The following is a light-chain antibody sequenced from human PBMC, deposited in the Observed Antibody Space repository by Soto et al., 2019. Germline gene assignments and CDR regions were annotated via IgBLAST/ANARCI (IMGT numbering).Light chain of an antibody. CDR3: QHYNSYSEA. CDR1: QTISSW. V-gene: IGKV1-5*03. CDR2: KAS. J-gene: IGKJ1*01. Sequence: IQMTQSPSTLSASVGDRVTITCRASQTISSWLAWYQQKPGKAPKLLIYKASTLKSGVPSRFSGSGSGTEFTLTISSLQPDDFATYYCQHYNSYSEAFGPGTTVVIK.